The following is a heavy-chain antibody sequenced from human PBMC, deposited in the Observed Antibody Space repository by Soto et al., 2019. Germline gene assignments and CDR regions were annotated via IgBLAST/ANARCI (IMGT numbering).Heavy chain of an antibody. V-gene: IGHV3-23*01. CDR2: ISAAGGTT. J-gene: IGHJ5*02. CDR3: AKDAASGWTHNWFDP. CDR1: GFTFSTYA. D-gene: IGHD6-19*01. Sequence: PGGSLRLSCVGSGFTFSTYAMSWVRQAPGKGLQWVSVISAAGGTTYYTDSVKGRFTISRDNSKNTLYLQMSGLSVEDTAIYYCAKDAASGWTHNWFDPWGQGTLVTVSS.